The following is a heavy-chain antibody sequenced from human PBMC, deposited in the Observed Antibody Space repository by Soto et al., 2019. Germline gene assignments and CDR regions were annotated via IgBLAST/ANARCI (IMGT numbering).Heavy chain of an antibody. CDR2: INPIFGTA. V-gene: IGHV1-69*01. CDR3: ARGRTGTIGWFDP. Sequence: QVQLVQSGAEVKKPGSPLKGSCKAYGGTFSSYAISWVRQAPGQGLEWMGGINPIFGTANYAQKFQGRVTITADESTSTAYMELSSLRSEDTAVYYCARGRTGTIGWFDPWGQGTLVTVSS. CDR1: GGTFSSYA. J-gene: IGHJ5*02. D-gene: IGHD1-7*01.